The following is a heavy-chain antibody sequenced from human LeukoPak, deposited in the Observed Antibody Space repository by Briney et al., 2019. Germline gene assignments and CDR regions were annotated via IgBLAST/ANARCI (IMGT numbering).Heavy chain of an antibody. D-gene: IGHD2-2*01. V-gene: IGHV1-2*02. CDR1: GYTFTGYY. J-gene: IGHJ4*02. Sequence: GASVKVSCKASGYTFTGYYMHWVRQAPGQGLEWMGWINPNSGGTNYAQKFQGRVTMTRDTSISTAYMELSRLRSDDTAVYYCARELGYCSSTSCSFDYWGQGTLVTVSS. CDR2: INPNSGGT. CDR3: ARELGYCSSTSCSFDY.